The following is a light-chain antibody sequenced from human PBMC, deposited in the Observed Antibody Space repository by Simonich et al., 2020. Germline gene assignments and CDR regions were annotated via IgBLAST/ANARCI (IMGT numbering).Light chain of an antibody. Sequence: AIQMTQSPSSLSASVGDRVTITCRASQGIRNDLGWYQQKQGKAPTLLIYAASSLQSGVPSRISGSGSGTDFTLTISSLQPEDFTTYYCLQDYNYPVFGPGTKVDIK. J-gene: IGKJ3*01. CDR2: AAS. V-gene: IGKV1-6*01. CDR1: QGIRND. CDR3: LQDYNYPV.